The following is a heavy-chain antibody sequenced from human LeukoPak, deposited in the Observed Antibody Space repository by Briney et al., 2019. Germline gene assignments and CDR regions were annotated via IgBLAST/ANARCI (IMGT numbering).Heavy chain of an antibody. Sequence: SETLSLPCTVSGGSISSGGYYWRWIRQHPGKGLEWIGYLYYSGSTYYNPSLKRRVTISVDTSKSQFSLKLSSVTAADTAVYYCATSGLTLEGDYFDYWGQGTLVTVSS. J-gene: IGHJ4*02. V-gene: IGHV4-31*03. CDR1: GGSISSGGYY. D-gene: IGHD4-23*01. CDR3: ATSGLTLEGDYFDY. CDR2: LYYSGST.